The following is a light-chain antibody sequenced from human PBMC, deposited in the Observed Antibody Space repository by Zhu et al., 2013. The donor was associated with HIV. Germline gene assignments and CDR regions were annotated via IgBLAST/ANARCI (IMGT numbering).Light chain of an antibody. Sequence: EVVMTQSPVTLSVSPGERATLSCRASQSVSDNLAWYQQKPGQGPRLLIYGASARATGIPARFSGSGSGTEFTLTINSLQSEDFAIYYCQQYNNWPLTFGGGTKVEIK. V-gene: IGKV3-15*01. J-gene: IGKJ4*01. CDR3: QQYNNWPLT. CDR2: GAS. CDR1: QSVSDN.